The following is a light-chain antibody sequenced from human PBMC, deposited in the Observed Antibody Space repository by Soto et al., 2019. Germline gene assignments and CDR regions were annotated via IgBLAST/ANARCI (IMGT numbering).Light chain of an antibody. J-gene: IGKJ1*01. CDR1: QSVSSN. Sequence: EIVLTQSPATLSVSPGERATLSCRASQSVSSNLAWHQQRPGQAPRLLITGASTRAPGIPARFSGRGSGTEFTLTISSRQAEDDAVYYYRQHNNRSPWTFGQGTKVDIK. CDR3: RQHNNRSPWT. V-gene: IGKV3-15*01. CDR2: GAS.